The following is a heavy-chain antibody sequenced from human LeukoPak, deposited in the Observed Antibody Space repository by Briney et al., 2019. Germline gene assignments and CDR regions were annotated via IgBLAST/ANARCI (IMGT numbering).Heavy chain of an antibody. CDR1: GYTFISYD. Sequence: ASVKVSCKASGYTFISYDINWVRQAPGQGLEWMGWMNPNSGNTGYAQKFQGRVTMTRNTSISTAYMELSSLRSEDTAVYYCARGLTVTTFGYYYYYYMDVWGKGTTVTVSS. CDR2: MNPNSGNT. CDR3: ARGLTVTTFGYYYYYYMDV. J-gene: IGHJ6*03. V-gene: IGHV1-8*01. D-gene: IGHD4-17*01.